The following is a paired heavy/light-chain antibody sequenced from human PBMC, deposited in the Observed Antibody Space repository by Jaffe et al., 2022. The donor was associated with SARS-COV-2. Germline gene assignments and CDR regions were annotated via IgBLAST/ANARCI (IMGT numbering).Light chain of an antibody. V-gene: IGLV1-47*01. CDR1: SSNIGTNY. CDR2: RNN. Sequence: QSVLTQPPSASGTPGQRVTISCSGSSSNIGTNYVYWYQQLPGTAPKLLIYRNNQRPSGVPDRFSGSKSGTSASLAISGLRSEDEADYYCAAWDDSLSGHVFGTGTKVTVL. J-gene: IGLJ1*01. CDR3: AAWDDSLSGHV.
Heavy chain of an antibody. D-gene: IGHD4-17*01. CDR2: ISDSGGNT. CDR1: GFTFSSFA. Sequence: EVQLLESGGGLVQPGGSLRLSCAASGFTFSSFAMNWVRQAPGKGLEWVSVISDSGGNTYYAASVKGRFTISRDNSQNTLYLQMNSLRADDTAVYYCAKGGSTVYNWFDPWGQGTLVTVSS. J-gene: IGHJ5*02. CDR3: AKGGSTVYNWFDP. V-gene: IGHV3-23*01.